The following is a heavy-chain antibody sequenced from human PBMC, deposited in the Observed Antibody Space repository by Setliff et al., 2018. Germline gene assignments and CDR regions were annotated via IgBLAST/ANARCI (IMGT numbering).Heavy chain of an antibody. J-gene: IGHJ4*02. V-gene: IGHV3-23*01. Sequence: PGGSLRLSCAASGFTFNTYAMSWVRQPPGKGLEWVPTISDSLSTTYYTDSVRGRFTISRDDSKKILYLQMDSLRAEDTAIYYCVKDVVGYSSTWPRRDYFDCWGQGTLVTVSS. CDR1: GFTFNTYA. D-gene: IGHD6-13*01. CDR2: ISDSLSTT. CDR3: VKDVVGYSSTWPRRDYFDC.